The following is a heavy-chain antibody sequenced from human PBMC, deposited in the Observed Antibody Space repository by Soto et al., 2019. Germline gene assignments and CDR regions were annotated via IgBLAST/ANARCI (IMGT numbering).Heavy chain of an antibody. CDR3: ASPLGSSDYYYYGMDV. D-gene: IGHD6-6*01. V-gene: IGHV1-69*13. CDR1: GGTFSSYA. CDR2: IIPIFGTA. Sequence: AASVKVSCKASGGTFSSYAISWVRQAPGQGLEWMGGIIPIFGTANYAQKFQGRVTITADESTSTAYMELSSLRSEDTAVYYCASPLGSSDYYYYGMDVWGQGTTVTVSS. J-gene: IGHJ6*02.